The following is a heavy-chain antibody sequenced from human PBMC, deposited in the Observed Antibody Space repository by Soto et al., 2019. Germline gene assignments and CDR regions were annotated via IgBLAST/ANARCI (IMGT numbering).Heavy chain of an antibody. J-gene: IGHJ4*02. CDR2: IYHSGST. CDR1: GGSTSSGDW. CDR3: ARMGSPVTTARLDY. V-gene: IGHV4-4*02. D-gene: IGHD4-17*01. Sequence: QVQLQESGPGLVKPSGTLSLTCAVSGGSTSSGDWWSWVRQPPGKGLEWIGEIYHSGSTNLNPSLESRGTLSVDKSKNELSLKLTSVTAADTAVYYWARMGSPVTTARLDYWGQGTLVTVSS.